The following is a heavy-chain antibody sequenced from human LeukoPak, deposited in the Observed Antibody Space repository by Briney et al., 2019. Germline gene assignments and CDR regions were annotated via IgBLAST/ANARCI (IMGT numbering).Heavy chain of an antibody. V-gene: IGHV4-34*01. CDR3: ARGPEDIVVVPLDY. Sequence: GSLRLSCAASGFTFDDYGMSWIRQPPGKGLEWIGEINHSGSTNYNPSLKSRVTISVDASKNQFSLKLNSVTAADTAVYYCARGPEDIVVVPLDYWGQGTLVTVSS. CDR1: GFTFDDYG. J-gene: IGHJ4*02. CDR2: INHSGST. D-gene: IGHD2-2*01.